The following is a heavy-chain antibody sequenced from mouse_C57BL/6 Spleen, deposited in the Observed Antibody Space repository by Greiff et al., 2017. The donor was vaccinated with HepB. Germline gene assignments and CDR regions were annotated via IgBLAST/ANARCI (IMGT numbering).Heavy chain of an antibody. CDR2: IYPGDGDT. D-gene: IGHD1-1*01. Sequence: VQLQQSGPELVKPGASVKISCKASGYAFSSSWMNWVKQRPGKGLEWIGRIYPGDGDTNYNGKFKGKATLTADKSSSTAYMQLSSLTSEDSAVYFCASNYGYYAMDYWGQGTSVTVSS. V-gene: IGHV1-82*01. CDR3: ASNYGYYAMDY. J-gene: IGHJ4*01. CDR1: GYAFSSSW.